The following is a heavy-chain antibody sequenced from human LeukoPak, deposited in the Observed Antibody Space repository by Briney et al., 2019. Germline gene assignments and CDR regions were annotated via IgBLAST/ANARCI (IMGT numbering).Heavy chain of an antibody. CDR2: IRDDGSAK. D-gene: IGHD6-13*01. V-gene: IGHV3-7*01. CDR3: ACTIAAGY. Sequence: GGSLRLSYAASGYTFSGYCMTWVRLGPGGGLEWEANIRDDGSAKHYADSVKGRFTITRDNAKNSQYLQTDTLRFKATAVSLCACTIAAGYSGQGTLVTASS. J-gene: IGHJ4*02. CDR1: GYTFSGYC.